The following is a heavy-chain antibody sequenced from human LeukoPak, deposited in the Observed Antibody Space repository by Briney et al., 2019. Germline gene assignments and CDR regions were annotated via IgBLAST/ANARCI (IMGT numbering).Heavy chain of an antibody. CDR1: GFTFSSYA. Sequence: PGGSLRLSCAASGFTFSSYAMSWVRQAPGKGLEWVSAISGSGGSTCYADSVKGRFTISRDNSRNTLYLQMNSLRAEDTAVYYCAKDLEHYDSSGYYRYWGQGTLVTVSS. V-gene: IGHV3-23*01. CDR2: ISGSGGST. D-gene: IGHD3-22*01. CDR3: AKDLEHYDSSGYYRY. J-gene: IGHJ4*02.